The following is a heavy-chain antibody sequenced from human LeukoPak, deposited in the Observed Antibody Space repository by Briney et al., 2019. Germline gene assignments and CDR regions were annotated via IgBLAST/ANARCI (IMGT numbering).Heavy chain of an antibody. CDR1: GYTFTSYA. D-gene: IGHD3-22*01. CDR2: INTNTGNP. J-gene: IGHJ3*02. V-gene: IGHV7-4-1*02. Sequence: ASVTVSCKASGYTFTSYAMNWVGQAPGQGGEGMGWINTNTGNPTYDQGFTGRFVFSLETSVSTAYLQISSLTAEDTAVYYVARVLHPYVLEGSGLTYDAFDIWGQGTMVTVSS. CDR3: ARVLHPYVLEGSGLTYDAFDI.